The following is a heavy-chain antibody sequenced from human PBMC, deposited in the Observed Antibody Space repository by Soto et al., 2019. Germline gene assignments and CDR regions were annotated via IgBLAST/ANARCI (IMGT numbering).Heavy chain of an antibody. V-gene: IGHV4-59*01. CDR1: GGSISSYY. D-gene: IGHD5-18*01. CDR2: IYYSGST. Sequence: PSGTLSLTCTVSGGSISSYYWSWIRQPPGKGLEWIGYIYYSGSTNYNPSLKSRVTISVDTSKNQFSLKLTSVTAADTAVYYCARDNGYSYGYNLDHWGQGTLVTVSS. J-gene: IGHJ4*02. CDR3: ARDNGYSYGYNLDH.